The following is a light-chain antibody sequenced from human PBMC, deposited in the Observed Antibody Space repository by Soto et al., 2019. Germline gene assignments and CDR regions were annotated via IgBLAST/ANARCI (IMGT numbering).Light chain of an antibody. Sequence: LIQPASVLGPPDKPIPFSSPGTAVDVGSYNLVPWDQQHPGKAPKRMSYEGRRRPSGVSNRFSGSKSGNTASLTISGLQAEDEADYYCCSYAGSSTFVFGGGTQLTVL. J-gene: IGLJ2*01. CDR1: AVDVGSYNL. CDR2: EGR. V-gene: IGLV2-23*01. CDR3: CSYAGSSTFV.